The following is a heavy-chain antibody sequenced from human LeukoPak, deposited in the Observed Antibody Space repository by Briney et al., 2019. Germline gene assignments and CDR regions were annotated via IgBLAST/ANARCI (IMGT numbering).Heavy chain of an antibody. CDR1: GYTFTSYD. CDR3: ARGWRHSGYQIDEYFQH. D-gene: IGHD5-12*01. V-gene: IGHV1-8*01. J-gene: IGHJ1*01. CDR2: MNPNSGNT. Sequence: ASVKVSCKASGYTFTSYDINWVRQATGQGLEWMGWMNPNSGNTGYAQKFQGRVTMTRNTSISKAYMELSSLRSEDTAVYYCARGWRHSGYQIDEYFQHWGQGPLVTVSS.